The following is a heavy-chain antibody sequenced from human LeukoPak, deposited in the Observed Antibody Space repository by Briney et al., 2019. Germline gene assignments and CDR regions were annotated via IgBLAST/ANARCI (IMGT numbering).Heavy chain of an antibody. CDR1: GFAFDDCF. V-gene: IGHV3-43*01. CDR3: AKDSAGRTIAARWFDS. CDR2: ISWNGASK. J-gene: IGHJ5*01. Sequence: GGSLRLSCAASGFAFDDCFMHWVRQAPGKGLEWVSVISWNGASKYYADSVRGRFTISRDNSKNSLYLQMNSLRTEDTALYYCAKDSAGRTIAARWFDSWGQGTLVTVSS. D-gene: IGHD6-6*01.